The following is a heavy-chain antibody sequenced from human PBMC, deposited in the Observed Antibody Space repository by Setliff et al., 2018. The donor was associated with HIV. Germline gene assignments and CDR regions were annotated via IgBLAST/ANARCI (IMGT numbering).Heavy chain of an antibody. CDR1: GFTFSNFA. J-gene: IGHJ4*02. Sequence: GGSLRLSCAASGFTFSNFAVHWVRQAPGKGLEWVAVISYDGRNKYYANSVKGRFTISRDNSKNTLFLQMDSLITEDTAVYYCAREIKMATILGWTYYFDYWGQGTLVTVSS. D-gene: IGHD5-12*01. V-gene: IGHV3-30*04. CDR2: ISYDGRNK. CDR3: AREIKMATILGWTYYFDY.